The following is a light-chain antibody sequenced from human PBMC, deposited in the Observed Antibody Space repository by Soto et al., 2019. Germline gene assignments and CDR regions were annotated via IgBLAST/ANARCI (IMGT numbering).Light chain of an antibody. Sequence: DIQMTQSPSSLSAYVGDRVTITCRASQSISSYLNWYQQKPGKAPKXMIYAASSLQSGVPSRFSGSGSGTDFTLTISSLQPEDVATYYCQQSYSTPWTFGQGTKVDIK. CDR1: QSISSY. J-gene: IGKJ1*01. CDR2: AAS. V-gene: IGKV1-39*01. CDR3: QQSYSTPWT.